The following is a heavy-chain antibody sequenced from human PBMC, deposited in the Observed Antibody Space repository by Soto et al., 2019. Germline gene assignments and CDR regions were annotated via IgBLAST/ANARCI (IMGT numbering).Heavy chain of an antibody. Sequence: LSCAGSGLIFPKYALHWVRQAPAKGLEWVAMISYDIDNKYYADSVKGRFTISRDNSMNTFYLEMNSLRLEDTALYYCARGHCNGGSCYPFGLDVWGQGTTVTVSS. J-gene: IGHJ6*02. CDR2: ISYDIDNK. CDR1: GLIFPKYA. V-gene: IGHV3-30-3*01. D-gene: IGHD2-15*01. CDR3: ARGHCNGGSCYPFGLDV.